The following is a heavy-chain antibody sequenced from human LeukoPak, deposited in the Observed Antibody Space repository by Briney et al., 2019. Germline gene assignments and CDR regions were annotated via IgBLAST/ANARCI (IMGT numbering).Heavy chain of an antibody. CDR1: GGSFNTYY. V-gene: IGHV4-59*12. D-gene: IGHD2-2*02. CDR3: ARRGGEYCSSTSCYRVRGVIKYYFDY. CDR2: MYYSGST. Sequence: PSETLSLTCSVSGGSFNTYYWSWIRQPPGKGLEWIAYMYYSGSTNYNPSLKSRVSISLDTSKNQFSLKLSSVTAADTAVYYCARRGGEYCSSTSCYRVRGVIKYYFDYWGQGTLVTVSS. J-gene: IGHJ4*02.